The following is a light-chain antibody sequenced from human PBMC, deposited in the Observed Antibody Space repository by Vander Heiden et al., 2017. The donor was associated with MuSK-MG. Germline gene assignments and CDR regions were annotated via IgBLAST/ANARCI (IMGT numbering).Light chain of an antibody. J-gene: IGKJ2*01. V-gene: IGKV2-28*01. Sequence: DTVMTQSPLSLPVTPGEPASISCRSSQSLLHSDGYNYLAWYLQKPGQSPQVRIYLASDRASGVPDRFSDSGSGTDFTLKISRVEAEYVGVYYCMQTLHFPYTFGQGTKLEIK. CDR1: QSLLHSDGYNY. CDR2: LAS. CDR3: MQTLHFPYT.